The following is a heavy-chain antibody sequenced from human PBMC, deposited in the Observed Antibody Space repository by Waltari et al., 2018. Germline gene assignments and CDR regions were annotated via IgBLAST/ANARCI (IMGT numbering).Heavy chain of an antibody. V-gene: IGHV3-23*01. CDR2: ITGSGEST. CDR3: AKVADYYGSGSYKY. Sequence: EVQLLESGGGLIQPGGSLRLSCAASGFTFSNFALTRVRPAPGKGLEWGSTITGSGESTYYADSVKGRFTISRDNSKNTLYLQMNSLRAEDTAVYLCAKVADYYGSGSYKYWGQGTLVTVSS. J-gene: IGHJ4*02. CDR1: GFTFSNFA. D-gene: IGHD3-10*01.